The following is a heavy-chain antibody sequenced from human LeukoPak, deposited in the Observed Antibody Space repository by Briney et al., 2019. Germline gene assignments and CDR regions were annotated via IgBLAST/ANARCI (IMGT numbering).Heavy chain of an antibody. CDR3: AREEGIAAAGALEY. V-gene: IGHV1-69*04. CDR2: IIPILGIA. Sequence: SVKVSCKASGGTFSSYAISWVRQAPGQGLEWMGRIIPILGIANYAQKFQGRVTITADKSTSTAYMELSSLRSEDTAVYYCAREEGIAAAGALEYWGQGLLVTVSS. D-gene: IGHD6-13*01. CDR1: GGTFSSYA. J-gene: IGHJ4*02.